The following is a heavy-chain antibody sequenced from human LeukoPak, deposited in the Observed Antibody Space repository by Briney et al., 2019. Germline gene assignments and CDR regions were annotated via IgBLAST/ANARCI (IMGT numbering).Heavy chain of an antibody. V-gene: IGHV1-18*04. D-gene: IGHD3-10*01. J-gene: IGHJ4*02. CDR1: GYTFTSYG. Sequence: ASVKVSCKASGYTFTSYGISWVRQAPGQGLEWMGWISAYNGNTNYAQKPQGRVTMTTDTSTSTAYMELRSLRSDDTAVYYCARLWGGGYYYGSGSPTRYYFDYWGQGTLVTVSS. CDR3: ARLWGGGYYYGSGSPTRYYFDY. CDR2: ISAYNGNT.